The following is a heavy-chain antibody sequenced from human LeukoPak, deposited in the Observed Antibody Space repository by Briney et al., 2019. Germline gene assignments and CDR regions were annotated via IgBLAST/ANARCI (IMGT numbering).Heavy chain of an antibody. V-gene: IGHV3-64D*06. J-gene: IGHJ4*02. CDR2: ISGNGGST. D-gene: IGHD5-18*01. CDR3: VKGGTSYADLGAY. Sequence: GGSLTLYCSASGFTFSTYGMHWVRQAPGKGLEYVSAISGNGGSTDYADSVKGRFTISRDNSKNTLYLQMSSLRAEDTAVYFCVKGGTSYADLGAYWGQGGLVTVSS. CDR1: GFTFSTYG.